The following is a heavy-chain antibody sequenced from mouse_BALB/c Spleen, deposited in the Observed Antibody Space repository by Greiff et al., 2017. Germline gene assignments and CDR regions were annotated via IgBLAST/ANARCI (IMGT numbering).Heavy chain of an antibody. CDR2: ISSGSSTI. Sequence: EVKLMESGGGLVQPGGSRKLSCAASGFTFSSFGMHWVRQAPEKGLEWVAYISSGSSTIYYADTVKGRFTISRDNPKNTLFRQMTSLRSEDTAMYYCARSGWDYARDYWGQGTSVTVSS. CDR1: GFTFSSFG. J-gene: IGHJ4*01. D-gene: IGHD1-2*01. V-gene: IGHV5-17*02. CDR3: ARSGWDYARDY.